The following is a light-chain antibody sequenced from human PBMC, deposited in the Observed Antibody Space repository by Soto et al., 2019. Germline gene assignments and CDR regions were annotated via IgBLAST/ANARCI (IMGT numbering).Light chain of an antibody. V-gene: IGKV4-1*01. CDR2: WAS. J-gene: IGKJ2*01. Sequence: DIQMTQSPDSLAVSLGERATINCKSSQSVLYSSNDKNYLAWYQQKPGQPPKLLIYWASTRESGVPDRFSGSGSETDFTLTISSLQAEDVAVYYCQQYYSTPYTFGQGTKLEIK. CDR3: QQYYSTPYT. CDR1: QSVLYSSNDKNY.